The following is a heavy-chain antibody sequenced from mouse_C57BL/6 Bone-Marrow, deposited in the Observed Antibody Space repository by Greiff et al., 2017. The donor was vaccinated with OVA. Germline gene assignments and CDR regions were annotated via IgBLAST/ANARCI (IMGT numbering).Heavy chain of an antibody. J-gene: IGHJ1*03. Sequence: QVQLKESGPGLVAPSQSLSITCTVSGFSLTSYGVHWVRQPPGKGLEWLVVIWSDGSTTYNSALKSRLSISKDNSKSQVFLKMNSLHTDDTAMYYCARHPYDYDCWYFDVWGRGTTVTVSS. V-gene: IGHV2-6-1*01. CDR3: ARHPYDYDCWYFDV. CDR1: GFSLTSYG. D-gene: IGHD2-4*01. CDR2: IWSDGST.